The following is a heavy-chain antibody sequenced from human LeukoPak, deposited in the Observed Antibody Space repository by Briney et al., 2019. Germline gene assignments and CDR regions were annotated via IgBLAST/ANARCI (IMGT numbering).Heavy chain of an antibody. CDR1: GGSISSYY. D-gene: IGHD3-10*01. V-gene: IGHV4-4*07. J-gene: IGHJ6*03. Sequence: PSETLSLTCTVSGGSISSYYWSWIRQPAGKGLEWIGRIYTSGSTNYNPSLKSRVTMSVDTSKNQFSLKLSSVTAADTAVYYCARHRDGSGSYEDYYYYMDVWGKGTTVTISS. CDR2: IYTSGST. CDR3: ARHRDGSGSYEDYYYYMDV.